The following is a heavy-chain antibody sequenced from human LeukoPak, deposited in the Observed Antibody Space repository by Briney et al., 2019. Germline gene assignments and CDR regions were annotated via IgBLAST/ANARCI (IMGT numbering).Heavy chain of an antibody. J-gene: IGHJ6*03. CDR2: FYSGGSI. CDR3: ARVPAKDYFYYMDV. V-gene: IGHV3-53*01. CDR1: GFTHSSNY. Sequence: GGSLRLPCAASGFTHSSNYMSWVRQAPGKGLEGVSLFYSGGSIYYADSVKGRFTISRDSSKNTLYLQMNGLRAEDTAVYYCARVPAKDYFYYMDVWGNGTTVTVSS.